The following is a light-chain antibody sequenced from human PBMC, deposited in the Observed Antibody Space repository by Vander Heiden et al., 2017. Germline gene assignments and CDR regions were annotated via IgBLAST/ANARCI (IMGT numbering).Light chain of an antibody. CDR1: SRDVGGYNY. CDR3: CSYAGTYTYV. CDR2: DVT. V-gene: IGLV2-11*01. J-gene: IGLJ1*01. Sequence: QSALTQPRSVSGSPGQSVTISCTGTSRDVGGYNYVSWYQQHPYKVPKRMVYDVTKRPSGVPDRFSGSKSGNTASLTISDLQAEDEADYYCCSYAGTYTYVFGTGTKVTVL.